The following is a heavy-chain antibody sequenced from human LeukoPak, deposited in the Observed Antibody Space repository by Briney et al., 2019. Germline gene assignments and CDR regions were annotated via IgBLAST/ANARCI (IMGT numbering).Heavy chain of an antibody. J-gene: IGHJ4*02. Sequence: ASVKVSCKASGYTLTGYYMHWVRQAPGQGLEGMGWINPNSGGTHYAQKFQGRVTMTRETSINTAYMELRRLRSDDRAGYYCTASGTSSKYGWNNGSDDWGEGALVTVSS. CDR1: GYTLTGYY. CDR3: TASGTSSKYGWNNGSDD. D-gene: IGHD6-13*01. CDR2: INPNSGGT. V-gene: IGHV1-2*02.